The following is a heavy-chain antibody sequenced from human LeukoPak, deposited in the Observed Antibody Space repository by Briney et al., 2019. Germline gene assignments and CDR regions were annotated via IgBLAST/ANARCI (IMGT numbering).Heavy chain of an antibody. Sequence: PSETLSLTCTVSGGSISSYYWSWIRQPPGKGLEWIGYIYYSGSTNYNPSLKSRVIISVDTSKNQFSLKLSSVTAADTAVYYCGGIVTAGTVDYWGQGILVTVSS. CDR1: GGSISSYY. CDR3: GGIVTAGTVDY. D-gene: IGHD2-2*01. J-gene: IGHJ4*02. CDR2: IYYSGST. V-gene: IGHV4-59*08.